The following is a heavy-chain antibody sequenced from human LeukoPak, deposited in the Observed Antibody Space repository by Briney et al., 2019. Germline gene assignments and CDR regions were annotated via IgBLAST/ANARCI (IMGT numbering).Heavy chain of an antibody. V-gene: IGHV1-18*01. CDR2: ISAYNGNT. J-gene: IGHJ4*02. D-gene: IGHD3-10*01. Sequence: ASVRVSCKASGYTFTSYGISWVRQAPGQGLEWMGWISAYNGNTNYAQKLQGRVTMTTDTSTSTAYMELRSLRSDDTAVYYCVRGHSHTYYGSGSLCDYWGQGTLVTVSS. CDR3: VRGHSHTYYGSGSLCDY. CDR1: GYTFTSYG.